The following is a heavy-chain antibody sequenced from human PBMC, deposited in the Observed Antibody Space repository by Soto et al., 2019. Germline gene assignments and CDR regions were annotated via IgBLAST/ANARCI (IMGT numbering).Heavy chain of an antibody. Sequence: QVQLVESGGGVVQPGRSLRLSCAASGFTFRSYGMHWVRRAPGKGLEWVALITYDGSNKYYADSVKGRFTISRDNSTNTVYLQMNRLRVEYTAVYYCAKRGYCSGGTCYSCLFDHWGQGTLVTVSS. D-gene: IGHD2-15*01. V-gene: IGHV3-30*18. CDR1: GFTFRSYG. CDR2: ITYDGSNK. CDR3: AKRGYCSGGTCYSCLFDH. J-gene: IGHJ4*02.